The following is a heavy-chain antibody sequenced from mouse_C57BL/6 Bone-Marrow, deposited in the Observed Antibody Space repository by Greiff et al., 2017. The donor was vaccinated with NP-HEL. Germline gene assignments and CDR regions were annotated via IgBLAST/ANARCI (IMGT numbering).Heavy chain of an antibody. V-gene: IGHV1-50*01. Sequence: VQLQQPGAELVKPGASVKLSCKASGYTFTSYWMQWVKQRPGQGLEWIGEIDPSDSFTNYNQKFKGKATLTVDTSSSTAYIQLSSLTSEDSAVYYCARGTGNPYYFDYWGQGTTLTVSS. CDR3: ARGTGNPYYFDY. J-gene: IGHJ2*01. D-gene: IGHD2-1*01. CDR2: IDPSDSFT. CDR1: GYTFTSYW.